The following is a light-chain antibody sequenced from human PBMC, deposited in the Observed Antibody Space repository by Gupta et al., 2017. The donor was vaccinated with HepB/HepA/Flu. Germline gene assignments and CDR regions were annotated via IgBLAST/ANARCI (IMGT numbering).Light chain of an antibody. J-gene: IGLJ2*01. CDR1: SSDVGGYNY. CDR3: SSYTSSSTRV. CDR2: DVS. Sequence: QSPLTQSASVSGSPGLSITISCTATSSDVGGYNYVSWYQQHPGKAPKLMIYDVSKRPSGVSNRFSGSKSGNTASLTISGLQAEDEADYYCSSYTSSSTRVFGGGTKLTVL. V-gene: IGLV2-14*01.